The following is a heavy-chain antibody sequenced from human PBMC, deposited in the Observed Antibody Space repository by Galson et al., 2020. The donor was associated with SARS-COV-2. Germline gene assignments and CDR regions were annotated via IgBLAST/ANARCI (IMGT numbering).Heavy chain of an antibody. D-gene: IGHD1-1*01. CDR3: ARGTTGSFYYYYYMDV. Sequence: GESLKISCAASGFTFSSYDMHWVRQATGKGLEWVSAIGTAGDTYYPGSVKGRFTISRENAKNSLYLQMNSLRAGDTAVYYCARGTTGSFYYYYYMDVWGKGTTVTVSS. CDR1: GFTFSSYD. V-gene: IGHV3-13*01. CDR2: IGTAGDT. J-gene: IGHJ6*03.